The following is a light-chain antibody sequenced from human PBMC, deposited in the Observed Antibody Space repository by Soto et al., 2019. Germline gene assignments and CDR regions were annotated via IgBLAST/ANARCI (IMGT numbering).Light chain of an antibody. CDR3: QQYTTSSWT. CDR2: GTA. Sequence: EGMLTQSPGTLSLSPGERATLSCRASQRVGSSYLAWYQQKPDQAPRFLIYGTASRATGIPDRFSGSGARTDFTLTISRLEPKDFAVYYCQQYTTSSWTYGQGPKVDIQ. V-gene: IGKV3-20*01. CDR1: QRVGSSY. J-gene: IGKJ1*01.